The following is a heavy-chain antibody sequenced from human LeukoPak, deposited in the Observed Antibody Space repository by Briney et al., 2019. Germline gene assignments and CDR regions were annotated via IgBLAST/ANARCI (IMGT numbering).Heavy chain of an antibody. J-gene: IGHJ6*03. CDR1: GFSFSSYG. CDR2: IRSDGSNK. CDR3: VVPWDSNYYYYYMDV. V-gene: IGHV3-30*02. Sequence: GGSLRLSCAGSGFSFSSYGVHWVRQAPGKGLEWMAFIRSDGSNKYYADSVKGRFTISRDNSKNTLYLQMNSLRAEDTAVYYCVVPWDSNYYYYYMDVWGKGTTVTISS. D-gene: IGHD1-26*01.